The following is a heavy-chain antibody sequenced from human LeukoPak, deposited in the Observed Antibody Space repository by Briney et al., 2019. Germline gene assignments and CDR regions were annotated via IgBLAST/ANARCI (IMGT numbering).Heavy chain of an antibody. CDR1: EFTFSIYY. V-gene: IGHV3-7*01. Sequence: RGGSPRLSCAGSEFTFSIYYTSWVSQAPGKRLEWVANINEDGSEAGYLDSVKGRFTISRDNAKNSVHLQMNSLRAHDAGLYYCARVGYKGDDDGVDYWGQGTLVTVSS. CDR3: ARVGYKGDDDGVDY. D-gene: IGHD1-1*01. J-gene: IGHJ4*02. CDR2: INEDGSEA.